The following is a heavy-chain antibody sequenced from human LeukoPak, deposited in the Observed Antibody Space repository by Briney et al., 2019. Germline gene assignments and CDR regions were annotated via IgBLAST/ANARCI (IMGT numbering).Heavy chain of an antibody. Sequence: ASVKVSCKASGGTFSSYAISWVRQAPGQGLEWMGRIIPIFGTANYAQKFQGRVTITTDESTSTAYMEPSSLRSEDTAVYYCARYNYYDSRGYPDWGQGTLVTVSS. CDR1: GGTFSSYA. D-gene: IGHD3-22*01. V-gene: IGHV1-69*05. J-gene: IGHJ4*02. CDR2: IIPIFGTA. CDR3: ARYNYYDSRGYPD.